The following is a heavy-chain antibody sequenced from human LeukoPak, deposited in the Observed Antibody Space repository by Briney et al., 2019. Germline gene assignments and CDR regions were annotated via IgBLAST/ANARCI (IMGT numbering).Heavy chain of an antibody. CDR1: GGTFSSYA. CDR2: IIPILGIA. Sequence: ASVKVSCKASGGTFSSYAISWVRQAPGQGLEWMGRIIPILGIANYAQKFQGRVTITADKSTSTAYMELSSLRSEDTAVYYCARWRWGQQPVHYWFDPWGQGTLVTVSS. CDR3: ARWRWGQQPVHYWFDP. V-gene: IGHV1-69*04. J-gene: IGHJ5*02. D-gene: IGHD6-13*01.